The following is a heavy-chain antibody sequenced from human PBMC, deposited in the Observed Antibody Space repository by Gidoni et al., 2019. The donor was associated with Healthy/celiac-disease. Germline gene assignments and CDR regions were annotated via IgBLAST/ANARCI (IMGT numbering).Heavy chain of an antibody. CDR3: ARVLGVRWPFDY. CDR1: GFPFSSSW. V-gene: IGHV3-7*01. Sequence: EVQLVESGGGLVQPGGSLRLSCAASGFPFSSSWMSWVRQAPGKGLEWVANIKQDGSEKYYVDSVKGRFTISRDNAKNSLYLQMNSLRAEDTAVYYCARVLGVRWPFDYWGQGTLVTVSS. J-gene: IGHJ4*02. D-gene: IGHD4-17*01. CDR2: IKQDGSEK.